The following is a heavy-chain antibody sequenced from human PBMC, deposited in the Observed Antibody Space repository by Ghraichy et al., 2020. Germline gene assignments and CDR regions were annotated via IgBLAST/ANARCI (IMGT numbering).Heavy chain of an antibody. CDR3: TTDRLTSYSLYYFDY. CDR1: GFTFSNAW. J-gene: IGHJ4*02. Sequence: GGSLRLSCAASGFTFSNAWMSWVRQAPGKGLEWVGRIKSKTDGGTTDYAAPVKGRFTISRDDSKNTLYLQRNSLKTEDTAVYYCTTDRLTSYSLYYFDYWGQGTLVTVSS. V-gene: IGHV3-15*01. D-gene: IGHD2-2*01. CDR2: IKSKTDGGTT.